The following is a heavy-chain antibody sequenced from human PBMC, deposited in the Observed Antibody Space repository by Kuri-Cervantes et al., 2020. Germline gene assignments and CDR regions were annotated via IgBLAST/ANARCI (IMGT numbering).Heavy chain of an antibody. CDR2: IWYDGSNK. J-gene: IGHJ6*04. CDR1: GFNFSSYG. CDR3: STIGGIIWSAFTDV. V-gene: IGHV3-33*08. Sequence: GESLKISCAASGFNFSSYGMHWVRQAPGKGLEWVAVIWYDGSNKYYADSVKGRFTISRDNSRNTLYLQMNSLRTEDTGLYYCSTIGGIIWSAFTDVWGKGTTVTVSS. D-gene: IGHD3-3*01.